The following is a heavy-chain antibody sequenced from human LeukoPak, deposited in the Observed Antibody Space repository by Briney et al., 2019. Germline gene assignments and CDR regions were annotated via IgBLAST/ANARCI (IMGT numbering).Heavy chain of an antibody. V-gene: IGHV5-51*01. J-gene: IGHJ4*02. CDR1: GYSFTSYW. CDR2: IYPGDSDT. Sequence: GESLKISCKGSGYSFTSYWIGWVRQMPGKGLEWMGIIYPGDSDTRYSPSFQGQVTISADKSISTAYLQWSSLEASDTAMYYCARSTYYYDSSGYPGHDYWGQGTLVTVSS. D-gene: IGHD3-22*01. CDR3: ARSTYYYDSSGYPGHDY.